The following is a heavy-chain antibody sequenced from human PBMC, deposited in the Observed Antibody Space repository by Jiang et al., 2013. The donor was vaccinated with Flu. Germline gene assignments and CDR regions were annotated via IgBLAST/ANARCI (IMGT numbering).Heavy chain of an antibody. D-gene: IGHD6-13*01. Sequence: GYSFTSYWIGWVRQMPGKGLEWMGIIYPGDSDTRYSPSFQGQVTISADKSISTAYLQWSSLKASDTAMYYCARHGYYSSSVGAFDIWGQGTMVTVSS. J-gene: IGHJ3*02. CDR1: GYSFTSYW. CDR2: IYPGDSDT. V-gene: IGHV5-51*01. CDR3: ARHGYYSSSVGAFDI.